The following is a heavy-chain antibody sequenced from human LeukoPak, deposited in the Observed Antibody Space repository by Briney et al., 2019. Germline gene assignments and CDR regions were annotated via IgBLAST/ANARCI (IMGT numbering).Heavy chain of an antibody. CDR1: GYTFTSYG. CDR3: ADYDFWSGYYLN. Sequence: SVKVSCKASGYTFTSYGISWVRQAPGQGLEWMGGIIPIFGTANYAQKFQGRVTITTDESTSTAYMELSSLRSEDTAVYYCADYDFWSGYYLNWGQGTLVTVSS. D-gene: IGHD3-3*01. CDR2: IIPIFGTA. J-gene: IGHJ4*02. V-gene: IGHV1-69*05.